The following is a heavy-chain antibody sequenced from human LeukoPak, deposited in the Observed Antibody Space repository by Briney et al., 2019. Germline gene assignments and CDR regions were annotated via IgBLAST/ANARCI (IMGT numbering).Heavy chain of an antibody. Sequence: QSGGSLRLSCAASGFTFSSYWMSWVRQAPGKGLEWVANIKQDGSEKYYVDSVKGRFTISRDNAKNSLYLQMNSLRAEDTAVYYCAREIIVGATQTYYYYYGMDVWGQGTTVTVSS. V-gene: IGHV3-7*01. D-gene: IGHD1-26*01. CDR2: IKQDGSEK. CDR3: AREIIVGATQTYYYYYGMDV. J-gene: IGHJ6*02. CDR1: GFTFSSYW.